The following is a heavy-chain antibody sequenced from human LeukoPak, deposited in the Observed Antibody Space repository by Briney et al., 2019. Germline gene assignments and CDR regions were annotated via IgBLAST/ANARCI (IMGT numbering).Heavy chain of an antibody. D-gene: IGHD5-24*01. J-gene: IGHJ4*02. V-gene: IGHV4-59*08. Sequence: PSETLSLTCTVSGGSISSYYWSWIRQPPGKGLEWIGYIYYSGSTNYNPSLKSRVTISVDTSKNQFSLKLSSVTAADTAFYSCARHTRWLPFDYWGQGTLVTVSS. CDR2: IYYSGST. CDR1: GGSISSYY. CDR3: ARHTRWLPFDY.